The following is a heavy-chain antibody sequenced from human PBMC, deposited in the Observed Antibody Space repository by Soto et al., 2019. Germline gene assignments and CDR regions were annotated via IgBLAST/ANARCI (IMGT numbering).Heavy chain of an antibody. J-gene: IGHJ4*02. CDR1: GFTFSTNV. D-gene: IGHD3-3*01. V-gene: IGHV3-74*01. CDR3: AKAGAGVANFDY. Sequence: PGGSLRLSCAASGFTFSTNVMHWVRQAPGKGLVWVSRINSEGTNAAYADSVQGRFTISRDNAKNTLYLQMNSLTGEDTAVYYCAKAGAGVANFDYWGQGTLVTVSS. CDR2: INSEGTNA.